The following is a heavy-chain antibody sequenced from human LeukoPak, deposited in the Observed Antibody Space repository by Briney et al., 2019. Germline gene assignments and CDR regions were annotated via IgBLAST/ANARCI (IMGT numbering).Heavy chain of an antibody. Sequence: GGSLRLSCAASGFTFSSYGLHWVRQAPGKGLEWVAVISYDGINKYHADSVKGRFTISRDNSKNTLYLQMNSLRTEDTAVYYCAKSGRRGYSYGSRFKYYYDYWGQGTLVTVSS. D-gene: IGHD5-18*01. CDR1: GFTFSSYG. V-gene: IGHV3-30*18. J-gene: IGHJ4*02. CDR2: ISYDGINK. CDR3: AKSGRRGYSYGSRFKYYYDY.